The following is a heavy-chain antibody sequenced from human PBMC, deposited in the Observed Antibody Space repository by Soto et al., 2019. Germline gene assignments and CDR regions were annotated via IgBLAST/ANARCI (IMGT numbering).Heavy chain of an antibody. D-gene: IGHD3-16*01. CDR1: GYSFTSYW. CDR2: IYPDDSDT. V-gene: IGHV5-51*01. CDR3: FRGGVTSRTFDY. Sequence: GESLKISCKGSGYSFTSYWIGWVRQMPGKGLEWVGIIYPDDSDTRYSPSFQGHVTISVDKSISTAYVQWSSLKASDSAIYYCFRGGVTSRTFDYWGQGTLVTVSS. J-gene: IGHJ4*02.